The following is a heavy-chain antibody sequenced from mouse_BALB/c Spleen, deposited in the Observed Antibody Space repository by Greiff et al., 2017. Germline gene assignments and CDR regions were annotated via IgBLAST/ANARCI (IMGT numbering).Heavy chain of an antibody. D-gene: IGHD2-3*01. Sequence: LQQPGAELVKPGASVKMSCKASGYTFTSYNMHWVKQTPGQGLEWIGAIYPGNGDTSYNQKFKGKATLTADKSSSTAYMQLSSLTSEDSAVYYCARDGYYAFAYWGQGTLVTVSA. CDR3: ARDGYYAFAY. V-gene: IGHV1-12*01. CDR1: GYTFTSYN. CDR2: IYPGNGDT. J-gene: IGHJ3*01.